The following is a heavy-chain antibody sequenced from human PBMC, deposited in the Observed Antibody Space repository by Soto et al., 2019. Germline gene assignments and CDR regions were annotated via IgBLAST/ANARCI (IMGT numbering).Heavy chain of an antibody. D-gene: IGHD3-3*01. Sequence: PSETLSLTSTDNGGSVKGYYWNWIRQPPGKGLEWIGEINHTGGTHYNPSLKSRVTMSVDTSKNQFSLRLSSVTAADTAIYYCATRITVFGLLIPPFDPWGQGNPVNVSS. CDR2: INHTGGT. CDR3: ATRITVFGLLIPPFDP. J-gene: IGHJ5*02. CDR1: GGSVKGYY. V-gene: IGHV4-34*01.